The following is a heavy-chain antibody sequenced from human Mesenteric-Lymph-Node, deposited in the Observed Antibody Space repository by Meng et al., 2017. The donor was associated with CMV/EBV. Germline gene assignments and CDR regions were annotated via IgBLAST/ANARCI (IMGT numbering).Heavy chain of an antibody. Sequence: ASVKVPCKASGYTLTDYYIHWVRQAPGLGLEWMGWINPKGGATNYAQNFQGRVTLTRDTSISTAYMELSRLTSDDTAVYYCARDQKQLVHHIYYYYGMDVWGQGTTVTVSS. CDR1: GYTLTDYY. CDR3: ARDQKQLVHHIYYYYGMDV. J-gene: IGHJ6*02. CDR2: INPKGGAT. D-gene: IGHD6-6*01. V-gene: IGHV1-2*02.